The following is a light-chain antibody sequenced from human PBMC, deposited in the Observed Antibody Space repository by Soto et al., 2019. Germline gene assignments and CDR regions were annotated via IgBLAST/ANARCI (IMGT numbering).Light chain of an antibody. Sequence: DIVMTQSPDSLAVSLGERATINCKSSQSVLYNSNNKNYLAWYQQKPGQPPKLLIYWASTRESGVPDRFSGSRSGTDFTLTISRLQAEDVAVYYCQQYYSARTLGQGTKVQIK. CDR2: WAS. V-gene: IGKV4-1*01. J-gene: IGKJ1*01. CDR3: QQYYSART. CDR1: QSVLYNSNNKNY.